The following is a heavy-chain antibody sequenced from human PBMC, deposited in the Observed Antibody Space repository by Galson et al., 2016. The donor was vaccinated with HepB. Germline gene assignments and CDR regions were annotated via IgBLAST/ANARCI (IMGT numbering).Heavy chain of an antibody. CDR2: INPDGSGK. CDR1: GSTISGSW. Sequence: SLRLSCAVSGSTISGSWMYWVRQAPGKGLEWVANINPDGSGKNYVDSVKGRSTISRDDAKNSLYLQMDSLRAEDTAVYYCARGAFLGGQGTLVTVSS. CDR3: ARGAFL. D-gene: IGHD2/OR15-2a*01. J-gene: IGHJ4*02. V-gene: IGHV3-7*01.